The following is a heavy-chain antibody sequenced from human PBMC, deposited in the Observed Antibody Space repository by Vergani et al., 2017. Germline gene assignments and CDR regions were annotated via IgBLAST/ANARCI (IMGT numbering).Heavy chain of an antibody. J-gene: IGHJ4*02. V-gene: IGHV3-23*01. D-gene: IGHD5-18*01. CDR3: TKGSRGYTGYYFDY. Sequence: EVQLLESGGGLVQPGGSLRLSCEASGFSFPGFAMSWVRQAQGKGLEWVSSVGGSSATPYYADSVKGRFIISRENSKNTLHLQMNSLRADDTDVYYCTKGSRGYTGYYFDYWGQGTLATVSS. CDR1: GFSFPGFA. CDR2: VGGSSATP.